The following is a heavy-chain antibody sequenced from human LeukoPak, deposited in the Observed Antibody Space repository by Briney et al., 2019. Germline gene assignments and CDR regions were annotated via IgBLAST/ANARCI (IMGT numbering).Heavy chain of an antibody. CDR3: ARANTAMVRKVGYYYYYYYMDV. V-gene: IGHV4-38-2*02. CDR2: IYHIART. J-gene: IGHJ6*03. CDR1: AYSTSSVYY. D-gene: IGHD5-18*01. Sequence: SQTLSLTCTLSAYSTSSVYYWGCIRQPPGKGLEWIWSIYHIARTYHNPSLKSRVTISVDTSKNQFSLKLSSVTAADTAVYFCARANTAMVRKVGYYYYYYYMDVWGKGTTVTVSS.